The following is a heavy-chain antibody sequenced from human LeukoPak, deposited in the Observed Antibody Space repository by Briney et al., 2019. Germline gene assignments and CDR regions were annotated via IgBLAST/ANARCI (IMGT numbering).Heavy chain of an antibody. D-gene: IGHD2-2*01. CDR3: ARSYCSSTSCYRRIDY. CDR1: GYTFTSYD. J-gene: IGHJ4*02. Sequence: GAPVKVSCKASGYTFTSYDINWVRQATGQGLEWMGWMNPNSGNTGYAQKFQGRVTMTRNTSISTAYMELSSLRSEDTAVYYCARSYCSSTSCYRRIDYWGQGTLVTVSS. V-gene: IGHV1-8*01. CDR2: MNPNSGNT.